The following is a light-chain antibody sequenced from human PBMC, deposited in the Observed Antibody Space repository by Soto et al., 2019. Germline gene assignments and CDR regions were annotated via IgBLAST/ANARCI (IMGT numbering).Light chain of an antibody. Sequence: QSVLTQSPSVSGAPGQRVTISCTGSRSNIGAHYDVHWYQHLPGTAPKLLIYRNTNRPSGVPDRFSASKSGTSASLAITGLQVEDEADYYCQSYDSSLSGVVFGGGTKLTVL. CDR1: RSNIGAHYD. CDR3: QSYDSSLSGVV. V-gene: IGLV1-40*01. CDR2: RNT. J-gene: IGLJ2*01.